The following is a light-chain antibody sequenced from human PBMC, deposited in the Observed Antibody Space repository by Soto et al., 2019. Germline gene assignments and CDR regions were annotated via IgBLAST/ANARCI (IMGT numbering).Light chain of an antibody. V-gene: IGLV2-11*01. Sequence: QSALTQPRSVSGSLGQSVTISCTGTSSDVGGYNYVSWYQHHPGKAPKLMIYDVSKRPSGVPDRFSGSKSGNTASLTISGLQAEDEADYYCCSYSGSHTWVFGGGTKLTVL. CDR2: DVS. CDR1: SSDVGGYNY. J-gene: IGLJ3*02. CDR3: CSYSGSHTWV.